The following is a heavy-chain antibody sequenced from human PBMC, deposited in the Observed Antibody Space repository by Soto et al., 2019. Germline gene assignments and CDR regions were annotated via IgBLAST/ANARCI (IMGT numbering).Heavy chain of an antibody. J-gene: IGHJ5*02. CDR3: ARVVGSGSYYNVNWFDP. Sequence: PSETLSLTCTVSGGSISSYYWSWIRQPPGKGLEWIGYIYYSGSTNYNPSLKSRVTISVDTSKNQFSLKLSSVTAADTAVYYCARVVGSGSYYNVNWFDPWGQGTLVTSPQ. CDR1: GGSISSYY. V-gene: IGHV4-59*01. D-gene: IGHD3-10*01. CDR2: IYYSGST.